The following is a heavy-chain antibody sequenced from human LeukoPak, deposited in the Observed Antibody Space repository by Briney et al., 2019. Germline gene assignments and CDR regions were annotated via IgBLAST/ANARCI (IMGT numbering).Heavy chain of an antibody. V-gene: IGHV3-7*01. CDR1: GFTFSNYW. D-gene: IGHD6-19*01. CDR2: IKQDGSER. J-gene: IGHJ4*02. Sequence: GGSLRLSCAASGFTFSNYWMSWVRQVPGKGLEWVANIKQDGSERNYVDSVKGRFRISRDNAKKSLYLQMNSLRAEDTAVYHCARDDSSGWYYFDHWGQGILVTVSS. CDR3: ARDDSSGWYYFDH.